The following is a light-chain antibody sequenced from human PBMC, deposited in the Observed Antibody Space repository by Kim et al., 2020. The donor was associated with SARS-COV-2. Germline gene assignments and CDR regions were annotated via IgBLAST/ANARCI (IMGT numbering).Light chain of an antibody. V-gene: IGLV1-51*01. Sequence: GQKVTNSCSGSSSNIGNNYVSWYLQLPSTAPKLLIYDNEKRPSGIPDRFSGSKSGTSATLYITGLQTGDEAHYYCGVWDATLSAVLLGGGTRVTVL. CDR1: SSNIGNNY. J-gene: IGLJ2*01. CDR2: DNE. CDR3: GVWDATLSAVL.